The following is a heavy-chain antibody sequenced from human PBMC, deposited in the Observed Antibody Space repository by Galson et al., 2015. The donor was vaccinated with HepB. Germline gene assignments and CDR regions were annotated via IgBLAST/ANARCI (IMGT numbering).Heavy chain of an antibody. CDR2: INTNTGNP. CDR3: AGEGNYYDSSGYLWDY. CDR1: GYTFTSYA. D-gene: IGHD3-22*01. J-gene: IGHJ4*02. Sequence: SVKVSCKASGYTFTSYAMNWVRQAPGQGLEWMGWINTNTGNPTYAQGFTGRFVFSLDTSVSTAYLQISSLKAEDTAVYYCAGEGNYYDSSGYLWDYWGQGTLVTVSS. V-gene: IGHV7-4-1*02.